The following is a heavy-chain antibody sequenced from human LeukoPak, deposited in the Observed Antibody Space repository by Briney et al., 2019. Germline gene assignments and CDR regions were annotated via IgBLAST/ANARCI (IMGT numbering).Heavy chain of an antibody. V-gene: IGHV4-59*01. J-gene: IGHJ6*03. CDR3: ARGRVSSSTWYSTYYYYFYMDV. D-gene: IGHD1-1*01. CDR2: VDHTGST. Sequence: SETLSLTCSVSDDSITMYYWTWIRQPPGKGLEWIGYVDHTGSTNFNPSLNGRVSISSDTTKNLFSLSLRSVTAADTAVYFCARGRVSSSTWYSTYYYYFYMDVWGKGTTVTVSS. CDR1: DDSITMYY.